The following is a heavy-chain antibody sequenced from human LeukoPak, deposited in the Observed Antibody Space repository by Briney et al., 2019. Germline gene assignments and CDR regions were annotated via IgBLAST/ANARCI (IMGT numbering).Heavy chain of an antibody. V-gene: IGHV4-59*01. J-gene: IGHJ6*02. D-gene: IGHD2-15*01. CDR2: IYYSGST. CDR1: GGSISSYY. CDR3: VSAALRYCSGGSCYPSYGMDV. Sequence: SETLSLTCTVSGGSISSYYWSWIRQPPGKGLEWIGYIYYSGSTNYNPSLKSRVTISVDTSKNQFSLKLSSVTAADTAVYYCVSAALRYCSGGSCYPSYGMDVWGQGTTVTVSS.